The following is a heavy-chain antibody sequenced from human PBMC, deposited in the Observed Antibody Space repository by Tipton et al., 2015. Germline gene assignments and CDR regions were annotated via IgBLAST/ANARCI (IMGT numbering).Heavy chain of an antibody. CDR1: GFTLRSFA. V-gene: IGHV3-23*01. D-gene: IGHD3-16*02. Sequence: SLRLSCEASGFTLRSFAVTWVRQAPGKGLQWVALLSRSGESTSYADSVKGRLTISRDNSKNTLYLQMNSLRAEDTAVYYCAKLSVIFFFDSWGQGTLVTVSS. CDR3: AKLSVIFFFDS. J-gene: IGHJ4*02. CDR2: LSRSGEST.